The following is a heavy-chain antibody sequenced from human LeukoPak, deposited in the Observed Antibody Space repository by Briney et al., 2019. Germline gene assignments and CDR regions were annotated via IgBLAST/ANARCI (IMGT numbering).Heavy chain of an antibody. J-gene: IGHJ4*02. CDR1: GFTFSDSW. V-gene: IGHV3-7*01. D-gene: IGHD6-6*01. Sequence: QTGGSLRLSCEASGFTFSDSWMSWVRQAPGKGLEWVANIKQDGSEKYYVHSVEGRFTISRDNAKNSLSLQMNSLRGEDTAVYYCVRSSGSSSADSWGQGTLVTVSS. CDR2: IKQDGSEK. CDR3: VRSSGSSSADS.